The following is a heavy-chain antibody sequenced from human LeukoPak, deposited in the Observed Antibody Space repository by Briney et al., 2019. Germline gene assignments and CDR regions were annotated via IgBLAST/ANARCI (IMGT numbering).Heavy chain of an antibody. Sequence: SETLSLTCTVSGGSISGNSWSWIRQPPGKGLEWIGYIYYNGNTNYNPSLKSRVTISVDTSKNQFSLKLNSVTAADTAVYYCARGRPLVGVTRKGDAFDIWGQGTMVTVSS. CDR2: IYYNGNT. V-gene: IGHV4-59*01. CDR1: GGSISGNS. CDR3: ARGRPLVGVTRKGDAFDI. D-gene: IGHD1-26*01. J-gene: IGHJ3*02.